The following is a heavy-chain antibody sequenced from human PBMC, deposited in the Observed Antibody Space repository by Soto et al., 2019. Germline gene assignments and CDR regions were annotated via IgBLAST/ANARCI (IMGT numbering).Heavy chain of an antibody. CDR3: ARHPERIAEIGWFDP. CDR2: ISSSSSTI. D-gene: IGHD6-13*01. CDR1: GFTFSSYS. V-gene: IGHV3-48*01. Sequence: EVQLVESGGGLVQPGGSLRLSCAASGFTFSSYSMNWVRQAPGKGLAWVSYISSSSSTIYSADSVKGRFTISRDNAKNSLYLQMNSLRAEDTAVYYCARHPERIAEIGWFDPWGQGTLVTVSS. J-gene: IGHJ5*02.